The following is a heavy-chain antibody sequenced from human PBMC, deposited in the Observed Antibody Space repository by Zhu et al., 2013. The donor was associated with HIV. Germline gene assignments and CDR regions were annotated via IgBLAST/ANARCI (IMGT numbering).Heavy chain of an antibody. Sequence: QVQLVQSGAEVKKPGASVKVSCKASGYTFADYYVHWVRQAPGQGLEWMGCITPDSGDTTYAQKFQGWVTMTRDTSISTAYMDLTSLKSDDTAVYYCARGRGSYVWKDAFDIWGLGTMVTVSS. J-gene: IGHJ3*02. CDR1: GYTFADYY. CDR3: ARGRGSYVWKDAFDI. V-gene: IGHV1-2*04. CDR2: ITPDSGDT. D-gene: IGHD1-26*01.